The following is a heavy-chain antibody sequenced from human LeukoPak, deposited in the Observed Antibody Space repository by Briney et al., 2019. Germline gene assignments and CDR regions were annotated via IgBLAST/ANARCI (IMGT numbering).Heavy chain of an antibody. D-gene: IGHD3-3*01. V-gene: IGHV3-7*01. CDR2: IKQDGSEK. J-gene: IGHJ4*02. Sequence: GGSLRLSCAASGFTFSSYWMSWVRQAPGKGLEWVANIKQDGSEKYYVDSVKGRFTISRDNAKNSLYLQMNSLRAEDTAVYYCASSLGVLRFLEWYFDYWGQGTLVTVSS. CDR3: ASSLGVLRFLEWYFDY. CDR1: GFTFSSYW.